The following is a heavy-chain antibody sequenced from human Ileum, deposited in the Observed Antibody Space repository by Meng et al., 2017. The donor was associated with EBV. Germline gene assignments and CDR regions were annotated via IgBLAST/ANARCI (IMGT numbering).Heavy chain of an antibody. CDR2: IYHSGAT. CDR1: CGAVNGTPG. Sequence: GQLPVTGPGLLMPPGTVSPPCSVACGAVNGTPGWSWVRQPPGEGLEWIGQIYHSGATNYNPSLKSRVTISVDTSENQFSLELNSVTAADTAVYYCARIPYGDISAAYFDYWSQGTLVTVSS. CDR3: ARIPYGDISAAYFDY. D-gene: IGHD2-21*02. J-gene: IGHJ4*02. V-gene: IGHV4-4*03.